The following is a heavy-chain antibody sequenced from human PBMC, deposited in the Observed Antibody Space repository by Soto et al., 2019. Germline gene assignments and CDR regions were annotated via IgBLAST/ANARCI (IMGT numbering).Heavy chain of an antibody. J-gene: IGHJ4*02. CDR3: ARGADILTGYYGLDY. D-gene: IGHD3-9*01. CDR2: IYYSGST. Sequence: SETLSLTCTVSGGSISSGDYYWSWIRQPPEKGLEWIGYIYYSGSTYYNPSLKSRVTISVDTSKNQFSLKLSSVTAADTAVYYCARGADILTGYYGLDYWGQGTLVTVSS. V-gene: IGHV4-30-4*01. CDR1: GGSISSGDYY.